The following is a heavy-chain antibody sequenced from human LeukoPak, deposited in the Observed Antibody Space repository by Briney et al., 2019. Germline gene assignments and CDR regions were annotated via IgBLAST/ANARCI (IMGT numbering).Heavy chain of an antibody. D-gene: IGHD1-1*01. Sequence: ASVKVSCKASGYTFTSYYMHWVRQAPGQGLEWMGIINPSGGSTSYAQKFQGRVTMTRDTSTSTVYMELSSLRSEDTAVYYCARGPTQTYYYYYGMDVWGQGTTVTVSS. CDR3: ARGPTQTYYYYYGMDV. V-gene: IGHV1-46*01. CDR2: INPSGGST. CDR1: GYTFTSYY. J-gene: IGHJ6*02.